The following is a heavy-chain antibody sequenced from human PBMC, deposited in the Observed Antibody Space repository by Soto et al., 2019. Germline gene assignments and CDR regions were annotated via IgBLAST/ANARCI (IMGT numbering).Heavy chain of an antibody. CDR2: VSATAGTT. CDR1: GFTFSNYA. V-gene: IGHV3-23*01. D-gene: IGHD3-10*01. CDR3: AKDRSAGGFDY. J-gene: IGHJ4*02. Sequence: GGSLRLSCASSGFTFSNYAMSWVRQAPGKGLEWVSLVSATAGTTYYTDSVKGRLTISRDNSRNTVYLQMNSLRADDTAVYYCAKDRSAGGFDYWGQGTLVTVSS.